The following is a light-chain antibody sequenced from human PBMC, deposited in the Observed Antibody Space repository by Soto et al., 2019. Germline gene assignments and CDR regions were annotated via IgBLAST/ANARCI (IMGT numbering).Light chain of an antibody. J-gene: IGLJ2*01. V-gene: IGLV1-40*01. CDR1: RSNIGAGYD. CDR2: GNT. Sequence: QSVLTQPPSVSGAPGQRVTISCTGSRSNIGAGYDVHWYQQLPGTAPKLLVHGNTDRPSGVPDRFSGSKSGTSASLAITGLQAEDEADYYCQSYDSSLSGWLFGGGTKLTVL. CDR3: QSYDSSLSGWL.